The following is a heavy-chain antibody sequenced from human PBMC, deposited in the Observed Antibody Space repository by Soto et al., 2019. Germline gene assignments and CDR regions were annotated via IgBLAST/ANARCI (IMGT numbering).Heavy chain of an antibody. D-gene: IGHD6-19*01. Sequence: KTSETLSLTCTVSGGSISSYYWSWIRQPAGKGLEWIGRIYTSGSTNYNPSLKSRVTMSVDTSKNQFSLKLSSVTAADTAVYYCAREKAIAVAGRATKAAAAMDVWGQGTTVTVSS. J-gene: IGHJ6*02. CDR1: GGSISSYY. V-gene: IGHV4-4*07. CDR3: AREKAIAVAGRATKAAAAMDV. CDR2: IYTSGST.